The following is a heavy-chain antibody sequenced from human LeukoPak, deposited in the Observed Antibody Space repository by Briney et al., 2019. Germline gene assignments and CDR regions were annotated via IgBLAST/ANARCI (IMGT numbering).Heavy chain of an antibody. CDR3: ARLRLDLPPDIVVVPAAMDDY. J-gene: IGHJ4*02. Sequence: SVKVSCKASGGTFSSYAISWVRQAPGQGLEWMGGIIPIFGTANYAQKFQGRVTITAEESTSTAYMELSSLRSEDTAVYYCARLRLDLPPDIVVVPAAMDDYWGQGTLVTVSS. D-gene: IGHD2-2*01. CDR1: GGTFSSYA. CDR2: IIPIFGTA. V-gene: IGHV1-69*13.